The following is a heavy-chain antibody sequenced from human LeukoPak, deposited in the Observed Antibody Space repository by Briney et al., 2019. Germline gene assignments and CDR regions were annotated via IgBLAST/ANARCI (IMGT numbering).Heavy chain of an antibody. V-gene: IGHV1-2*02. J-gene: IGHJ5*02. D-gene: IGHD4-11*01. Sequence: VASVKVSCKASGYTFTGYYIQWVRQAPGQGLEWMGWINCNSGDTHYAQTFQGRVSMTRDTSISTVYMELSRLRFDDTAVYYCARDWVTVKTPWIDPWGQGTLITVSS. CDR2: INCNSGDT. CDR3: ARDWVTVKTPWIDP. CDR1: GYTFTGYY.